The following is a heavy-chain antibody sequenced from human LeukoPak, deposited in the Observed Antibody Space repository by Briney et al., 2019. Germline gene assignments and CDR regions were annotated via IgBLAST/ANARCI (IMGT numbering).Heavy chain of an antibody. V-gene: IGHV3-48*02. J-gene: IGHJ4*02. CDR2: ISSSSGTI. CDR3: ATINRWLDY. CDR1: GLIFSSYN. D-gene: IGHD4-23*01. Sequence: GGSLRLSCAASGLIFSSYNMNWVRQAPGKGLEWVSYISSSSGTIYYADSVKGRFTISRDNAKNSLYLQMNSLTDDDTAVYYCATINRWLDYWGRGTLVTVSS.